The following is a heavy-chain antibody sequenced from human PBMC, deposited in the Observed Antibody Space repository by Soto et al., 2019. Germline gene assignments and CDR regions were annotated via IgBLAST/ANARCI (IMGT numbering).Heavy chain of an antibody. Sequence: QIQLAQSGPEVARPGASVNVSCKASGYIFSDYGISWARQAPGQGLEWMGWISAYTGNTKYSQILKGRVTMTTDSSTRTGYMELRRLRADDTAVYYCARFGRARTMNCSYKDGMGVWGQATPVTVSS. D-gene: IGHD3-22*01. V-gene: IGHV1-18*01. CDR3: ARFGRARTMNCSYKDGMGV. J-gene: IGHJ6*02. CDR1: GYIFSDYG. CDR2: ISAYTGNT.